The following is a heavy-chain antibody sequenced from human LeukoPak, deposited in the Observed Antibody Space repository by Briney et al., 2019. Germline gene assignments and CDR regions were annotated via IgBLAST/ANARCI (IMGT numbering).Heavy chain of an antibody. CDR2: ISSSSSYI. CDR1: GFKFSSYS. J-gene: IGHJ4*02. D-gene: IGHD6-19*01. Sequence: GGSLRLSCAASGFKFSSYSMKWVRQAPGKGLEWVSFISSSSSYIYYADSLKGRFTISRDNSKNTLYLQMNSLRAEDTAVYYCAKERLIAVAGTSPVDYWGQGTLVTVSS. V-gene: IGHV3-21*01. CDR3: AKERLIAVAGTSPVDY.